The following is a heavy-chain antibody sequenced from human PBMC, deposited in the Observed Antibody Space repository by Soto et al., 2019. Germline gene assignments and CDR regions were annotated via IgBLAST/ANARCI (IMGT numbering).Heavy chain of an antibody. J-gene: IGHJ4*02. Sequence: SETLSLTCTVSGGCITTGGYYWSWIRQLPGKGLEWIGHRYYSESTYYNPSLKSRVSISLDTSKNQFSLKLSFVTAADTAMYYCARTKCSGGSCYSCSLDYWGQGTPVTVSS. D-gene: IGHD2-15*01. CDR3: ARTKCSGGSCYSCSLDY. V-gene: IGHV4-31*03. CDR2: RYYSEST. CDR1: GGCITTGGYY.